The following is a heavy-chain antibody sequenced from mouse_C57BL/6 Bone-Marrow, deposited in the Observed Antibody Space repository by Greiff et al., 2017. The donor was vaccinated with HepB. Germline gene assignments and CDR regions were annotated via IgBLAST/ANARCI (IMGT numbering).Heavy chain of an antibody. CDR2: IYPGSGST. CDR3: ARWLRRRRGFAY. D-gene: IGHD2-2*01. CDR1: GYTFTSYW. V-gene: IGHV1-55*01. J-gene: IGHJ3*01. Sequence: QVQLQQPGAELVKPGASVKMSCKASGYTFTSYWITWVKQRPGQGLEWIGDIYPGSGSTNYNEKFKSKATLTVDTSSSTAYMQLSSLTSEDSAVYYCARWLRRRRGFAYWGQGTLVTVSA.